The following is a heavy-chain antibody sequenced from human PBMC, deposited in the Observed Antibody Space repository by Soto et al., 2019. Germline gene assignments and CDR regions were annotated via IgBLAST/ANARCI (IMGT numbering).Heavy chain of an antibody. CDR3: ARGGVYYYDSSGYSPRLNWFDP. D-gene: IGHD3-22*01. CDR1: GGSISSGDYY. CDR2: IYYSGST. J-gene: IGHJ5*02. Sequence: SETLSLTCTVSGGSISSGDYYWSWIRQPPGKGLEWIGYIYYSGSTYYNPSLKSRVTISVDTSKNQFSLKPSSVTAADTAVYYCARGGVYYYDSSGYSPRLNWFDPWGQGTLVTVSS. V-gene: IGHV4-30-4*01.